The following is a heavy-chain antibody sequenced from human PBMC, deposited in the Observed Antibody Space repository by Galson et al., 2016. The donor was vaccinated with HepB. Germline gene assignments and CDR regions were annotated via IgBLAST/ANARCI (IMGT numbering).Heavy chain of an antibody. D-gene: IGHD3-10*01. J-gene: IGHJ4*02. CDR3: ARQLRPMVRGEDYFDY. CDR1: GYSFNIYW. Sequence: QSGAEVKKPGESLKISCKASGYSFNIYWIGWVRQMPGKGLEWMGIIYPGDSDTRYSPSFQGQVTISADKSISTAYLQWSSLKATDTAMYYCARQLRPMVRGEDYFDYWGQGTLVTVSS. CDR2: IYPGDSDT. V-gene: IGHV5-51*01.